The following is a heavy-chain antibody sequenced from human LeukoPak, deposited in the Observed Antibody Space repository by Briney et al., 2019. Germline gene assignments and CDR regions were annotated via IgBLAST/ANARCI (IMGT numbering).Heavy chain of an antibody. V-gene: IGHV3-66*01. Sequence: QPGGSLRLSCATSGFTVSSNYMSWVRQAPGKGLEWVSVIYSGGSTYYADSVKDRFTISRDNSKNTLYLQMNSLRAEDTAVYYCARVDTPRQPEDYWGQGTLVTVSS. J-gene: IGHJ4*02. CDR2: IYSGGST. CDR3: ARVDTPRQPEDY. CDR1: GFTVSSNY. D-gene: IGHD5-18*01.